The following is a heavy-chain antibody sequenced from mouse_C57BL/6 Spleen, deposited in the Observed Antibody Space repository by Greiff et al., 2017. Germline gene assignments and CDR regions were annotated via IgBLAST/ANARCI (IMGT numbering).Heavy chain of an antibody. CDR3: ARAGENGDCGAY. D-gene: IGHD2-13*01. CDR2: INPGSGGT. Sequence: QVQLQQSGAELVRPGTSVKVSCKASGYAFTNYLIEWVKQRPGQGLEWIGVINPGSGGTNFNEKFKGKATLTSDKSSRSAYMRLSSLTSEDSAVYFCARAGENGDCGAYWGQGTLVTVSA. CDR1: GYAFTNYL. J-gene: IGHJ3*01. V-gene: IGHV1-54*01.